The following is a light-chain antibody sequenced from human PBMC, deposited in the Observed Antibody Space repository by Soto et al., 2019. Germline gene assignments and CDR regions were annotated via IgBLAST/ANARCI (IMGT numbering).Light chain of an antibody. CDR1: QSVSSN. Sequence: EIVMTQSPATLSVSPGERATLSCRASQSVSSNLAWYQQKPGQAPRLLIYGASTRATGIPARFSGSGSGTEFTLTISSLQPEDIATYYCQQYENLPITFGQGTRLEI. J-gene: IGKJ5*01. V-gene: IGKV3-15*01. CDR2: GAS. CDR3: QQYENLPIT.